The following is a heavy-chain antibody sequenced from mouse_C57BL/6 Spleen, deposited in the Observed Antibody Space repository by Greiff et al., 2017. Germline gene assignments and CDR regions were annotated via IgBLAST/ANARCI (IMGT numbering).Heavy chain of an antibody. CDR3: ARDVGTAQATPDLDY. D-gene: IGHD3-2*02. CDR2: ISYDGSN. J-gene: IGHJ2*01. Sequence: EVKLVESGPGLVKPSQSLSLTCSVTGYSITSGYYWNWIRQFPENKLEWMGYISYDGSNNYNPSRKNRISITLDTSNNQFFLKLNSVTTEDTATYYCARDVGTAQATPDLDYWGQGTTLTVSS. CDR1: GYSITSGYY. V-gene: IGHV3-6*01.